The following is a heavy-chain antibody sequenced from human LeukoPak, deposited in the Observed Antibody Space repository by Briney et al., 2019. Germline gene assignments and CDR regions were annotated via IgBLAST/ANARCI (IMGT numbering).Heavy chain of an antibody. D-gene: IGHD2-2*01. CDR3: ARDDFCSSTSCYAGWFDP. V-gene: IGHV4-34*01. J-gene: IGHJ5*02. CDR2: INHSGST. Sequence: PSETLSLTCAVYGGSFSGYYWSWIRQPPGKGLEWIGEINHSGSTNYNPSLKSRVTISVDTSKNQFSLKLSSVTAADTAVYYCARDDFCSSTSCYAGWFDPWGQGTLVTVSS. CDR1: GGSFSGYY.